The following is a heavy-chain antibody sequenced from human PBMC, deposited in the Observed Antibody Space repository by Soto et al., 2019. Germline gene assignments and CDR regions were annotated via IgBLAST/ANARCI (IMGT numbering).Heavy chain of an antibody. J-gene: IGHJ4*02. V-gene: IGHV3-9*02. CDR2: ISSNSATI. D-gene: IGHD4-17*01. Sequence: EVQLVESGGGLAQPGRSLRLSCVASGFIADDYAMHWVRQAPGKGLEWVSGISSNSATINYADSVKGRFTISRDNAKNSLFLQMNSLRPEDTAFYYCVKDMKWGGMTTIHYFDSWGQGTLVTVSS. CDR1: GFIADDYA. CDR3: VKDMKWGGMTTIHYFDS.